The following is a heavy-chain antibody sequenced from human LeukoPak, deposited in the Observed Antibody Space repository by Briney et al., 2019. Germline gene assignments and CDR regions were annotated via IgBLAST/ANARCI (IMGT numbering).Heavy chain of an antibody. CDR1: GGFISSYY. D-gene: IGHD2-2*01. CDR3: ARERVGPAAPYYYYYMDV. Sequence: PSETLSLTCTVSGGFISSYYWSWIRQPAGKGLEWIGRIYTSGSTNYNPSLKSRVTMSVDTSKNQFSLKLSSVTAADTAVYYCARERVGPAAPYYYYYMDVWGKGTTVTVSS. J-gene: IGHJ6*03. CDR2: IYTSGST. V-gene: IGHV4-4*07.